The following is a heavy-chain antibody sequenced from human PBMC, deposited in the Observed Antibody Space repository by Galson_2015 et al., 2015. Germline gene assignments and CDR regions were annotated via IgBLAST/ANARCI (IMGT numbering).Heavy chain of an antibody. Sequence: SVKVSCKASGYTFTTYYMHWVRQAPGQGLEWMGIIDPSGGGTSYAKKFQGRVTMTRDTSTSTVYMELSSLGSEDTAVYYCARGRIAAPEYWGQGTLVTVSS. CDR2: IDPSGGGT. V-gene: IGHV1-46*01. J-gene: IGHJ4*02. CDR1: GYTFTTYY. CDR3: ARGRIAAPEY. D-gene: IGHD6-13*01.